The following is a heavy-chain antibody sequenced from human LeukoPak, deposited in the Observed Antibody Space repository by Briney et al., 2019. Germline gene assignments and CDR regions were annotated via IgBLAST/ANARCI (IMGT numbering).Heavy chain of an antibody. Sequence: GASVKVSCKASGYTFTGYYMHWVRQAPGQGLEWMGWINPNSGGTNYAQKFQGWVTMTRDTSISTAYMELSRLRSDDTAVYYCARTKITMVRGDYYYYGMDVWGQGTTVTVSS. J-gene: IGHJ6*02. CDR3: ARTKITMVRGDYYYYGMDV. D-gene: IGHD3-10*01. V-gene: IGHV1-2*04. CDR1: GYTFTGYY. CDR2: INPNSGGT.